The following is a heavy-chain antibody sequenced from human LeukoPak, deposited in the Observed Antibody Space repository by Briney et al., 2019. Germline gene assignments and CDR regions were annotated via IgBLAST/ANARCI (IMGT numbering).Heavy chain of an antibody. D-gene: IGHD1-26*01. V-gene: IGHV3-11*04. Sequence: PGGSLRLSCAVSGFTFTDTYMTWIRQAPGKGLESLSYISPSGTDISYADSVKGRFTISRDNAKKSLYLQMNSLRVEDTGVYYCASWGEGALDNWGQGTLVTVSS. CDR3: ASWGEGALDN. CDR2: ISPSGTDI. J-gene: IGHJ4*02. CDR1: GFTFTDTY.